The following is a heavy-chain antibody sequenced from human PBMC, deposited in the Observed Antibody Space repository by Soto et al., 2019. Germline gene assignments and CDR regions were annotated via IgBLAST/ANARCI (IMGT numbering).Heavy chain of an antibody. J-gene: IGHJ6*03. Sequence: TLSLTCAISGGSVSTNNAAWSWIRQSPSRGLEWLGRTYFRSTWNDDYAVSLKGRITINPDTSKNQFSLQLNSVTPEDTAVYYCARELGTSWSPYYYYYSLDVWGQGTTVTVSS. V-gene: IGHV6-1*01. D-gene: IGHD6-13*01. CDR3: ARELGTSWSPYYYYYSLDV. CDR2: TYFRSTWND. CDR1: GGSVSTNNAA.